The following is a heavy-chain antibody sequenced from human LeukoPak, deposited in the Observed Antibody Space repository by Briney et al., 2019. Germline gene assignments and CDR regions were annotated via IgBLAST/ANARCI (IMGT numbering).Heavy chain of an antibody. Sequence: PSETLSLTCAVYGGSFSGYYWSWIRQPPGKGLEWIGEINHSGSTNYNPPLKSRVTISVDTSKNQFSLKLSSVTAADTAVYYCARGMSNFDYWGQGTLVTVSS. D-gene: IGHD5/OR15-5a*01. V-gene: IGHV4-34*01. CDR2: INHSGST. CDR3: ARGMSNFDY. CDR1: GGSFSGYY. J-gene: IGHJ4*02.